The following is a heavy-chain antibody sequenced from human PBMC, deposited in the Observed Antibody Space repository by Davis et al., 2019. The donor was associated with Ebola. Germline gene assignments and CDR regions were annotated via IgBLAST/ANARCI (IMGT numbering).Heavy chain of an antibody. CDR2: IIPIFGTA. V-gene: IGHV1-69*13. CDR1: GGTFSSYA. CDR3: ARGGIWFGELLDYYYGMDV. Sequence: SVKVSCKASGGTFSSYAISWVRQAPGQGLEWMGGIIPIFGTANYAQKFQGRVTITADESTSTVYMELSSLRSEDTAVYYCARGGIWFGELLDYYYGMDVWGQGTTVTVSS. D-gene: IGHD3-10*01. J-gene: IGHJ6*02.